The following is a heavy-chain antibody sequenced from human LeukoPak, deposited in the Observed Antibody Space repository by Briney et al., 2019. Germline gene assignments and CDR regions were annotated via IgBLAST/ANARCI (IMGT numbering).Heavy chain of an antibody. J-gene: IGHJ4*02. CDR3: AKFSGPDGHY. V-gene: IGHV3-30*18. CDR2: ISYDGSNK. CDR1: GFTFSSYG. D-gene: IGHD3-10*01. Sequence: PGGSLRLSCAASGFTFSSYGMHWVRQAPGKGLEWVAVISYDGSNKYYADSVKGRFTISRDNSKNTLYLQMNSLRAEDTAVYYCAKFSGPDGHYWGQGTLVTVSS.